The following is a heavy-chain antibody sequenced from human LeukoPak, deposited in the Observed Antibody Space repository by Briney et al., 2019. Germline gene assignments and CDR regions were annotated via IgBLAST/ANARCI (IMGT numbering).Heavy chain of an antibody. CDR1: GFTVSSNH. J-gene: IGHJ4*02. D-gene: IGHD5-18*01. Sequence: GGSLRLSCAASGFTVSSNHMSWVRQAPGKGQEWVSTTYSGGSTYYADSVKGRFTISRDDSKNTLVLQMNSLRADDTAVYYCAGGENSYAPFDYWGQGTLVTVSS. CDR3: AGGENSYAPFDY. V-gene: IGHV3-53*01. CDR2: TYSGGST.